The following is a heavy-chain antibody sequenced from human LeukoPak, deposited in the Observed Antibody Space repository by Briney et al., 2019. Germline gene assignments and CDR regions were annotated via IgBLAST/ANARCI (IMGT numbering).Heavy chain of an antibody. CDR1: GFTFSDYD. Sequence: GGSLRLSCAASGFTFSDYDMSWLRQAPGKGLEWVSYISSSGTTIYYADSVKGRFTISRDNAKNSLYLQMNSLRAEDTAVYYCARDRTTVTTKYWGQGTLVTVSS. CDR3: ARDRTTVTTKY. V-gene: IGHV3-11*01. J-gene: IGHJ4*02. D-gene: IGHD4-17*01. CDR2: ISSSGTTI.